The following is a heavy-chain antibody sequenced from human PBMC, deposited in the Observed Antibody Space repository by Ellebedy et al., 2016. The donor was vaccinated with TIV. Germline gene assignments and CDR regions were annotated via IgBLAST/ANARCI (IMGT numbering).Heavy chain of an antibody. J-gene: IGHJ6*02. CDR3: ARGTSTWSRYYYYGMDV. D-gene: IGHD6-13*01. V-gene: IGHV3-7*03. Sequence: GESLKISCAASEFTFSRYWMSWVRQAPGKGLEWVANIKQDGSEKYYVDSVKGRFTISRDNSKNSVSLQMSSLRAEDTAVYYCARGTSTWSRYYYYGMDVWGQGTAVTVPS. CDR1: EFTFSRYW. CDR2: IKQDGSEK.